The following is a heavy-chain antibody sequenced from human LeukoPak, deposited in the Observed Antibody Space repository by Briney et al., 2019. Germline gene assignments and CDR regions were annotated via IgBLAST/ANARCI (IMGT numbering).Heavy chain of an antibody. CDR2: IKSDGSDT. V-gene: IGHV3-74*01. CDR1: GFTLSSYW. J-gene: IGHJ4*02. CDR3: ARGYSSGLHFDY. D-gene: IGHD6-19*01. Sequence: GGSLRLSCAASGFTLSSYWMHWVRQVPGKGLVWVSRIKSDGSDTRYADSVKGRFTISRDNAKNALYLQMNSLRAEDTAVYYCARGYSSGLHFDYWGQGTLVTVSS.